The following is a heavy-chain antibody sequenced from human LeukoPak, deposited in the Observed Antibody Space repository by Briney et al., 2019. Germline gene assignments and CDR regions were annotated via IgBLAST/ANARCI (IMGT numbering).Heavy chain of an antibody. CDR1: GYTFTNYY. CDR2: INPSGGSP. CDR3: ARVGGLGYSYGSGDY. J-gene: IGHJ4*02. D-gene: IGHD5-18*01. V-gene: IGHV1-46*01. Sequence: ASVKVSCKASGYTFTNYYMHWVRQAPGQGLEWMGIINPSGGSPIYAQKFQGRVTMTRDTSTSTVYMEVSSLRSEDTAVYYCARVGGLGYSYGSGDYWGQGTLVTVSS.